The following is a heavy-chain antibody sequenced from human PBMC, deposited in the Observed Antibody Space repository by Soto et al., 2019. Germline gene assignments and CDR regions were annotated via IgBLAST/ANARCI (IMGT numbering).Heavy chain of an antibody. D-gene: IGHD5-12*01. V-gene: IGHV4-34*01. J-gene: IGHJ4*02. CDR2: INHSGST. Sequence: SETLSLTCAVYGGSFSGYYWSWIRQPPGKGLEWIGEINHSGSTNYNPSLKSRVTISVDTSKNQFSLKLSSVTAADTAVYYCARRLIVDIVATDFDYWGQGTLVTVSS. CDR1: GGSFSGYY. CDR3: ARRLIVDIVATDFDY.